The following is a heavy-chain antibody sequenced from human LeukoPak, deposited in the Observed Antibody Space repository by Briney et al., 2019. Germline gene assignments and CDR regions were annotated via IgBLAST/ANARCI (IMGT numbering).Heavy chain of an antibody. CDR1: GGTFSSYA. CDR3: ARDMTGGIWARATSFDH. J-gene: IGHJ4*02. CDR2: INPDSGGS. V-gene: IGHV1-2*02. Sequence: ASVKVSCKASGGTFSSYAISWVRQAPGQGPEWMGWINPDSGGSEYGQKFQGRVTFTSDTSSTTIYMEVRSLKSDDTAVYYCARDMTGGIWARATSFDHWGQGTLVTVSS. D-gene: IGHD1-14*01.